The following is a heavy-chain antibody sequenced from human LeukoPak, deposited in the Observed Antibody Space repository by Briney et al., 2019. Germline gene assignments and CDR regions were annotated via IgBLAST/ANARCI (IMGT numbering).Heavy chain of an antibody. Sequence: ASVTVSCKASGYTFTNYYMHWVRQAPGQGLEWVGLINPTGTGTNYAQKFRGRVTLTRDTSTTTVYMELSSLRSEDTAVYYCARGESGGYFDYWGQGTPVTVSS. CDR1: GYTFTNYY. CDR3: ARGESGGYFDY. J-gene: IGHJ4*02. V-gene: IGHV1-46*01. D-gene: IGHD2-8*02. CDR2: INPTGTGT.